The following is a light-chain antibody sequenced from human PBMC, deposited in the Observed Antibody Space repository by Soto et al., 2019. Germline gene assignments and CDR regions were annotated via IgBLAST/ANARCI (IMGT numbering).Light chain of an antibody. V-gene: IGKV3-11*01. CDR3: QQRSNWPIT. J-gene: IGKJ5*01. CDR2: DAS. Sequence: EIVLTQSPATLSLSPGERATLSCRASQTINRYLAWYHQKPGQPPRLLIYDASTRATGIPARFSGSGSGTDFTLTISSLEPEDFAAYYCQQRSNWPITFGQGTRLEIK. CDR1: QTINRY.